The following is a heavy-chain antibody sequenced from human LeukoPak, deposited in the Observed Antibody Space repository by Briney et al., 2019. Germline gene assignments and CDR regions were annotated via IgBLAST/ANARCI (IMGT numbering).Heavy chain of an antibody. J-gene: IGHJ4*02. D-gene: IGHD3-10*01. V-gene: IGHV1-8*01. Sequence: ALVKVSCKASGYTFTSYDINWVRQATGQGLEWMGWMNPNSGNTGYAQKFQGRVTMTRNTSISTAYMELSSLRSEDTAVYYCARGARRVVRGVISYYFDYWGQGTLVTVSS. CDR1: GYTFTSYD. CDR3: ARGARRVVRGVISYYFDY. CDR2: MNPNSGNT.